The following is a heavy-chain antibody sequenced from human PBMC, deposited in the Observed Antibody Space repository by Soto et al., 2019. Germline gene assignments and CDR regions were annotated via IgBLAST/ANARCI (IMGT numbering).Heavy chain of an antibody. CDR2: IYYSGST. J-gene: IGHJ6*02. CDR3: ARLSVSYGSGYYYGMDV. CDR1: GGSISSSSYY. V-gene: IGHV4-39*01. D-gene: IGHD3-10*01. Sequence: PSETLSPTCTVSGGSISSSSYYWGWIRQPPGKGLEWIGSIYYSGSTYYNPSLKSRVTISVDTSKNQFSLKLSSVTAADTAVYYCARLSVSYGSGYYYGMDVRGQGTTVTVSS.